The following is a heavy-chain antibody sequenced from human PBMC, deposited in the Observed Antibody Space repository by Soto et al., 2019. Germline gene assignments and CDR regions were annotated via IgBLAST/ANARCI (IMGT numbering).Heavy chain of an antibody. CDR2: ISWNSGSI. V-gene: IGHV3-9*01. J-gene: IGHJ4*02. Sequence: EVQLVESGGGLVQPGRSLRLSCAASGFTFDDYAMHWVRQAPGKGLEWVSGISWNSGSIGYADSVKGRFTISRDNAKNSLYLQTNSLRAEDTALYYSAKELEGSAGDYWGQGTLVTVSS. CDR3: AKELEGSAGDY. D-gene: IGHD3-3*01. CDR1: GFTFDDYA.